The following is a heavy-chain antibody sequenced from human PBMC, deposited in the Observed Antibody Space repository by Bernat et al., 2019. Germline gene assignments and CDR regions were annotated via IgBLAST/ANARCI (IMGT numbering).Heavy chain of an antibody. CDR1: GFTFSDYY. D-gene: IGHD1-26*01. CDR2: ISSSSSYT. V-gene: IGHV3-11*06. Sequence: QVQLVESGGGLVKPGGSLRLSCAASGFTFSDYYMSWIRQAPGKGLEWVSYISSSSSYTNYADSVKGRFTISRDNAKNSLYLQMNSLRAEDTAVYYCARSGQVRGSYRYLVDCWGQGTLVTVSS. CDR3: ARSGQVRGSYRYLVDC. J-gene: IGHJ4*02.